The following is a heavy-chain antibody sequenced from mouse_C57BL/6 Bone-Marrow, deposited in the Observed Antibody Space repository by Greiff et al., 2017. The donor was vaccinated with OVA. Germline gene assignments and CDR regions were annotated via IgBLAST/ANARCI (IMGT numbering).Heavy chain of an antibody. CDR2: INPNNGGT. J-gene: IGHJ4*01. D-gene: IGHD2-4*01. CDR1: GYTFTDYN. CDR3: ARSALYYDYERGYYAIDY. V-gene: IGHV1-18*01. Sequence: SGPELVKPGASVKIPCKASGYTFTDYNMDWVKQSHGKSLEWIGDINPNNGGTIYNQKFKGKATLTVDKSSSTAYMELRSLTSEDTAVYYCARSALYYDYERGYYAIDYWGQGTSVTVSS.